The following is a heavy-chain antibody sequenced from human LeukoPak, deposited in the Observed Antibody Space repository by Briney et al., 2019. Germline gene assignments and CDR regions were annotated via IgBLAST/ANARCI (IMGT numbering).Heavy chain of an antibody. CDR2: IYTSGSP. V-gene: IGHV4-61*02. CDR3: ASPIAAAGYYMDA. D-gene: IGHD6-13*01. CDR1: VDSISRGSYY. Sequence: SHTLSLPCTVSVDSISRGSYYWRWIRRPAGKGLEWIGRIYTSGSPNYNPSLKSRVTISVDTSNTQFSLQLPSRTAADRAVYYCASPIAAAGYYMDACGKGTTVTVSS. J-gene: IGHJ6*03.